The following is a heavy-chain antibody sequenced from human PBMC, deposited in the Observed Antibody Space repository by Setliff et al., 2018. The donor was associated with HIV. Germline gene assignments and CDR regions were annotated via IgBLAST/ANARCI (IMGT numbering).Heavy chain of an antibody. CDR2: INHSGTT. D-gene: IGHD2-2*01. Sequence: ETLSLTCAVDGESFSGYYWSWIRQPPGKGLEWIGEINHSGTTNYNPSLKSRVTISIDTSKHQFSLKLTSVTAADTAVYYCARDRYCSSTSCYDNWFDPWGQGTLVTVSS. CDR1: GESFSGYY. J-gene: IGHJ5*02. CDR3: ARDRYCSSTSCYDNWFDP. V-gene: IGHV4-34*01.